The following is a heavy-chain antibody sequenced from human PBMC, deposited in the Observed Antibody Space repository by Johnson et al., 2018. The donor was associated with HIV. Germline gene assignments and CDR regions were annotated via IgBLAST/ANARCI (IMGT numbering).Heavy chain of an antibody. CDR1: GFIFSSYG. CDR2: ISSDGSIK. CDR3: AKALGWELSI. V-gene: IGHV3-30*18. J-gene: IGHJ3*02. D-gene: IGHD1-26*01. Sequence: QVQLVESGGGVVQPGRSLRLSCAASGFIFSSYGIHWVRQAPGKGLQWVGIISSDGSIKYYADSVKGRFTISRDNSKNTLYLQMNSLRAEDTAVYYCAKALGWELSIWGQGTMVTVSS.